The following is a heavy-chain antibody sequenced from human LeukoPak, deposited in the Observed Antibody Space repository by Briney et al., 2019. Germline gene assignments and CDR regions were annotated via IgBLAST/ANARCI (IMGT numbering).Heavy chain of an antibody. D-gene: IGHD6-13*01. V-gene: IGHV4-59*08. CDR2: IYYSGST. CDR1: GGSISSYY. Sequence: PSETLSLTCTVSGGSISSYYRSWVRQPPGKGLEWIGYIYYSGSTNYNPSLKSRVTISLDTSKNQSSLNLSSVTAADTAVYYCARLNWVPGSTWPKIDSWGQGTLVTVSS. CDR3: ARLNWVPGSTWPKIDS. J-gene: IGHJ4*02.